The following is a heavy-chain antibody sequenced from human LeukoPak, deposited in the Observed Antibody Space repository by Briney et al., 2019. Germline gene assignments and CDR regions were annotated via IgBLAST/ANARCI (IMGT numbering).Heavy chain of an antibody. V-gene: IGHV1-2*02. CDR2: INPDSGGT. CDR1: GYTFTGYY. CDR3: ARGNIVVVPAAIEAY. D-gene: IGHD2-2*02. J-gene: IGHJ4*02. Sequence: GASVKVSCKASGYTFTGYYMHWVRQAPGQGLEWMGWINPDSGGTNYAQKFQGRVTMTRDTSISTGYMELSRLRSDDTAVYYCARGNIVVVPAAIEAYWGQGTLVTVSS.